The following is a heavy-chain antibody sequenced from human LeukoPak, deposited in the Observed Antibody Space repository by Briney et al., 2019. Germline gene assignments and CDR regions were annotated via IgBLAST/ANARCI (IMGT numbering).Heavy chain of an antibody. CDR3: AGYYYDSSGYDY. J-gene: IGHJ4*02. CDR2: ISSSGSTI. D-gene: IGHD3-22*01. V-gene: IGHV3-11*01. CDR1: GFTFSDYY. Sequence: GGSLRLSCAASGFTFSDYYMSWIRQAPGKGLEWVSYISSSGSTIYYADSVKGRFTISRDNSKNTLYLQMNSLRAEDTAVYYCAGYYYDSSGYDYWGQGTLVTVSS.